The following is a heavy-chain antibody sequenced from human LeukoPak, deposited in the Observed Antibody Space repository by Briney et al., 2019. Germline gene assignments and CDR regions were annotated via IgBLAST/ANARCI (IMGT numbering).Heavy chain of an antibody. Sequence: PGGPLRLSCAASGFTFSSYWMHWVRQAPGKGLVWVSRINSDGSRTSYADSVKGRFTISRDNAKNTLYLQMNSLRAEDTAVYYCARVAWGSAADAFDIWGQGTMVTVSS. J-gene: IGHJ3*02. D-gene: IGHD3-16*01. CDR2: INSDGSRT. CDR3: ARVAWGSAADAFDI. CDR1: GFTFSSYW. V-gene: IGHV3-74*01.